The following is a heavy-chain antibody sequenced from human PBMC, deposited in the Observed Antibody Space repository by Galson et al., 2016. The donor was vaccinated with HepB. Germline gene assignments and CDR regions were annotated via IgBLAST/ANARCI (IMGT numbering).Heavy chain of an antibody. V-gene: IGHV1-3*01. J-gene: IGHJ4*02. CDR1: GYTFSNYA. Sequence: KVSCKASGYTFSNYAIHWIRQAPGQRLEWMGWINADNDDTKYSHDFQARVTISSDTSASTVYMELSSLRSEDTAVYYCARSFRAAMFAYFDFWGQGTLVTVSS. CDR3: ARSFRAAMFAYFDF. CDR2: INADNDDT. D-gene: IGHD2-2*01.